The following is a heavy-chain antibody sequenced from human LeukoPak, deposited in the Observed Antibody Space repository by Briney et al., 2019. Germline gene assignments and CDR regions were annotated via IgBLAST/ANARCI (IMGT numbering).Heavy chain of an antibody. CDR3: ASNRYYYDSSGYFY. D-gene: IGHD3-22*01. Sequence: QTGGSLRLSCAASGFTFSSYAMSWVRQAPGKGLEGVSAISGSGGSTYYADSVKGRFTISRDNSKNTLYLQMNSLRAEDTAVYYCASNRYYYDSSGYFYWGQGTLVTVSS. CDR2: ISGSGGST. CDR1: GFTFSSYA. J-gene: IGHJ4*02. V-gene: IGHV3-23*01.